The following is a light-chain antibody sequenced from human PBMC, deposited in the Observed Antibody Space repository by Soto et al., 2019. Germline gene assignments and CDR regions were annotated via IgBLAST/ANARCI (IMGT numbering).Light chain of an antibody. CDR1: QAINNF. V-gene: IGKV1-27*01. CDR2: AAS. CDR3: QKYNSAPFT. J-gene: IGKJ3*01. Sequence: DIQMTQSPSSLSASVGDRVTITCRASQAINNFLAWYQQKPGKVPKLLIYAASTLQSGVPSRFSGSGSGTDFTLTISSLQPEDVATYYSQKYNSAPFTFGPGTKVDIK.